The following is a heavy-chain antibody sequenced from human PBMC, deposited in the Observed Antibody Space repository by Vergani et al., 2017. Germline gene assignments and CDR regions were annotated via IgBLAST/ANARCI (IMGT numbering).Heavy chain of an antibody. J-gene: IGHJ4*02. CDR1: GFSFSTYS. Sequence: VQLQESGGGLVKPGGSLRVSCAASGFSFSTYSINWVRQATGKGLEWVSSISGRSNYIYYADSLKARFTISRDNSKNSVYLQMNSLRAEDTAIYYCARKKYYERKDYYQVEPFDYWGQGTLVTVSS. CDR2: ISGRSNYI. V-gene: IGHV3-21*06. CDR3: ARKKYYERKDYYQVEPFDY. D-gene: IGHD3-16*01.